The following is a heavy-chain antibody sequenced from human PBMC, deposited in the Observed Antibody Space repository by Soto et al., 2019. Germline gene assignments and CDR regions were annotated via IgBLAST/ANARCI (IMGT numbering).Heavy chain of an antibody. D-gene: IGHD6-25*01. CDR2: ITSNGFST. CDR3: VKDLNRERIIQIWSAVGGF. CDR1: GFTFSDYA. V-gene: IGHV3-64D*06. J-gene: IGHJ4*02. Sequence: HPGGSLRLSCSASGFTFSDYALYWVRQTPGEGLEFVSAITSNGFSTFYGDSVKDRFTMSRDNSKNTLYLQMTRLRAEDTAVYYCVKDLNRERIIQIWSAVGGFWGPGTLVTVSS.